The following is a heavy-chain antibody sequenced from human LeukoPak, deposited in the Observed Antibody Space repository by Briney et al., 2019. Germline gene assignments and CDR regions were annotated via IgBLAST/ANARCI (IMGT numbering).Heavy chain of an antibody. CDR3: ARDRTGFGELADY. CDR2: IYYSGNT. CDR1: GGSITNSY. D-gene: IGHD3-10*01. J-gene: IGHJ4*02. V-gene: IGHV4-59*01. Sequence: SETLSLTCAVSGGSITNSYWSWIRQPPGKGLEWIGYIYYSGNTKYSPSLKSRVTISVDTSKNQLSLNLSSVTAADTAVYFCARDRTGFGELADYWGQGTLVTASS.